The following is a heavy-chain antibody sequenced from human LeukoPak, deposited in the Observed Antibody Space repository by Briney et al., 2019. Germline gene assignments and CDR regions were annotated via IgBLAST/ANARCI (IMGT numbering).Heavy chain of an antibody. D-gene: IGHD2-15*01. CDR2: ISSSSSYI. Sequence: PGGSLRLSCAASGFTFSSYSMNWVRQAPAEGLEGVSSISSSSSYIYYADSVKGRFTISRDNAKNSLYLQMNSLRAEDTAVYYCARETPASSGTIDYWGQGTLVTVSS. V-gene: IGHV3-21*01. CDR3: ARETPASSGTIDY. CDR1: GFTFSSYS. J-gene: IGHJ4*02.